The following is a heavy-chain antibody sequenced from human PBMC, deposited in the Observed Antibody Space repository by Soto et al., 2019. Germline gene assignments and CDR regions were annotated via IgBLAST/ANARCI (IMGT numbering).Heavy chain of an antibody. V-gene: IGHV1-69*12. CDR1: GGTFSSYG. CDR3: ASAVEQSYYCYGMDV. J-gene: IGHJ6*02. CDR2: IIPIFGTA. Sequence: QVQLVQSGAEVKKPGSSVKVSCKASGGTFSSYGISWVRQAPGQGLEWMGGIIPIFGTANYAQKFQGRVTITADETTSTAYMALSSLRSEDTAVYYCASAVEQSYYCYGMDVWGQWTTVTVSS.